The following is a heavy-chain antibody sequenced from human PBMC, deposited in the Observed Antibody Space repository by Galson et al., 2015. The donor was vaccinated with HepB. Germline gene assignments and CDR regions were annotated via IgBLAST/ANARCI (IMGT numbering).Heavy chain of an antibody. CDR3: PYFFGSGSFFMDV. D-gene: IGHD3-10*01. Sequence: ETLSLTCAVYGVSFSDYYWNWIRQPPGKGPEWIGEINHSGSPKYNPSLKSRVTISVDPSKKQFSLKLSSVTAADTAVYYCPYFFGSGSFFMDVWGQGTAVTVSS. CDR1: GVSFSDYY. J-gene: IGHJ6*02. V-gene: IGHV4-34*01. CDR2: INHSGSP.